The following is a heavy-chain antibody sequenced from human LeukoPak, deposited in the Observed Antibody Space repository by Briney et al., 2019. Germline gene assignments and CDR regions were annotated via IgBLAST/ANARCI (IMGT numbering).Heavy chain of an antibody. Sequence: GGSLRLSCAASGFTFSSYSMNWVRQAPGKGLEWVANIKQDGSEKYYVDSVKGRFTISRDNAKNSLYLQMNSLRAEDTAVYYCASLRFDYWGQGTLVTVSS. CDR3: ASLRFDY. CDR2: IKQDGSEK. CDR1: GFTFSSYS. J-gene: IGHJ4*02. V-gene: IGHV3-7*01.